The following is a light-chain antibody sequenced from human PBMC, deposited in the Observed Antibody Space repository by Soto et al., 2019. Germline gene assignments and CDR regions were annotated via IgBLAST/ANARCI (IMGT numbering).Light chain of an antibody. V-gene: IGKV3-15*01. CDR3: QQYGSYPFT. Sequence: ILMTQSPATLSVSPGEGATLSCRASQSVSSKLAWYQQKPGQAPRLLIYGASTRATGIPARYSGSGSGTEFTLTISSLQSEDFEVYYCQQYGSYPFTFGPGTKVDIK. CDR2: GAS. J-gene: IGKJ3*01. CDR1: QSVSSK.